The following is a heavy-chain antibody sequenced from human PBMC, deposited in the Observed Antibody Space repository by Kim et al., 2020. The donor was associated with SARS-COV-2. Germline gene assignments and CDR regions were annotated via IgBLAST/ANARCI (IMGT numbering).Heavy chain of an antibody. J-gene: IGHJ3*02. D-gene: IGHD1-1*01. Sequence: PSPQSRVTMSVDTSKDQFSLKLSSVTPADTAVYYCARMSNWNDVRAFDIWGQGTMVTVSS. CDR3: ARMSNWNDVRAFDI. V-gene: IGHV4-39*01.